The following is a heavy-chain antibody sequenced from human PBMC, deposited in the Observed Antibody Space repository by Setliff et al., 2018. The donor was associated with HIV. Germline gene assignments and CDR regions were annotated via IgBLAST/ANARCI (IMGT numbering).Heavy chain of an antibody. Sequence: SETLSLTCTVSGGSISSGSYYWSWIRQPAGKGLEWIGRIYTSGSTNYNPSLKSRVTISVDTSKNQISLKLSSVTAADTAVYYCARSHFYCSGGSCYSGYFDYWGQGTLVTVS. D-gene: IGHD2-15*01. J-gene: IGHJ4*02. V-gene: IGHV4-61*02. CDR1: GGSISSGSYY. CDR2: IYTSGST. CDR3: ARSHFYCSGGSCYSGYFDY.